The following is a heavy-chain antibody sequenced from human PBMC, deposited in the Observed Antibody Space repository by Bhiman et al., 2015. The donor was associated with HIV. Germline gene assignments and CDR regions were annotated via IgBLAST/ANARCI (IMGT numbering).Heavy chain of an antibody. J-gene: IGHJ4*02. V-gene: IGHV3-66*01. Sequence: EVRLVESGGGLVQPGGSLRLSCAVSGFTVSNNYVSWVRQAPGKGLEWVSVIHSGGDTFYADSVKDRFTISRDNSKNMVFLQMNSLRAEDTAVYYCARDPGYGANIDGYFWGQGTLVSVSS. D-gene: IGHD4/OR15-4a*01. CDR2: IHSGGDT. CDR3: ARDPGYGANIDGYF. CDR1: GFTVSNNY.